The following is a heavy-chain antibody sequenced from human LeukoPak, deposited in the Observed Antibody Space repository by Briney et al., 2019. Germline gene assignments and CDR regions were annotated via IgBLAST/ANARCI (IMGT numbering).Heavy chain of an antibody. Sequence: GGSLRLSCAASGFTFSSYAMHWVRQAPGKGLEYVSDISSNGGSTHYTNSVKGRFTISRDNSKNTLYLQKGSLRAEDMAGYYCARKGDGDGRYDYWGQGTLVTVSS. CDR3: ARKGDGDGRYDY. D-gene: IGHD5-24*01. J-gene: IGHJ4*02. V-gene: IGHV3-64*01. CDR1: GFTFSSYA. CDR2: ISSNGGST.